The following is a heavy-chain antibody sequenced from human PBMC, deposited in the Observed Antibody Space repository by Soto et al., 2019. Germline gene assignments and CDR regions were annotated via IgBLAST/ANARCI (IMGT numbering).Heavy chain of an antibody. D-gene: IGHD1-26*01. CDR1: GFTFSNQW. V-gene: IGHV3-74*01. CDR3: ARGGSGSYFFKYYYGMDV. CDR2: VNSDGSNT. J-gene: IGHJ6*02. Sequence: GGSLRRSCAAAGFTFSNQWMHWVRPAPGKGLVWVSRVNSDGSNTFFADSVRGRFTISRDNAKNTVYLEMNSLRGEDTAVYYCARGGSGSYFFKYYYGMDVWGQGTTVTVSS.